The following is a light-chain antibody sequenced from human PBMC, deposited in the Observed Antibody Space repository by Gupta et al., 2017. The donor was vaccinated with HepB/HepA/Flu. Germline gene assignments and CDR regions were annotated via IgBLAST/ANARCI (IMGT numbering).Light chain of an antibody. J-gene: IGLJ3*02. CDR3: VLFMGSGIWV. V-gene: IGLV8-61*01. CDR2: RTN. Sequence: QTVVTQEPSFPVSPGGTVTLTCGLNSGSVSTNYYPSWYQQTPGQAPRTLIYRTNTRPSGVPDRFSGSILGNNAALTITGAQADDESDYYCVLFMGSGIWVFGGGTKLTVL. CDR1: SGSVSTNYY.